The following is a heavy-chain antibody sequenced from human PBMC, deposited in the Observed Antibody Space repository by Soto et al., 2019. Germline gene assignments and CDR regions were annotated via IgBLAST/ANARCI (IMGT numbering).Heavy chain of an antibody. V-gene: IGHV3-30*19. CDR3: ALGGTTGGLDV. CDR2: TSYDGSDK. D-gene: IGHD3-16*01. J-gene: IGHJ1*01. Sequence: QVQLVESGGGVVQPGTSLRVSCVGSGFTFRSYVMHWVRQAPGKGLEWVALTSYDGSDKYYDDSVRGRFTISRDNSRNTVDLQMDSLRLEDTALYYCALGGTTGGLDVWGQGTLVSVSS. CDR1: GFTFRSYV.